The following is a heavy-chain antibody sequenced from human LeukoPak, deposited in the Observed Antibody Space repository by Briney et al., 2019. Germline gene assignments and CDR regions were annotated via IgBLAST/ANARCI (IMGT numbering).Heavy chain of an antibody. J-gene: IGHJ3*01. CDR3: ARERGILRGDAFDL. CDR2: IYSSGNT. D-gene: IGHD1-26*01. Sequence: PSETLSLTCTVFGVSFGTYYRTWIRQPAGKGPEWIGRIYSSGNTNYNPSLESRVTMSIDTSKHQFSLKLTSVTAADTAVYYCARERGILRGDAFDLWGQGTMVTVSA. CDR1: GVSFGTYY. V-gene: IGHV4-4*07.